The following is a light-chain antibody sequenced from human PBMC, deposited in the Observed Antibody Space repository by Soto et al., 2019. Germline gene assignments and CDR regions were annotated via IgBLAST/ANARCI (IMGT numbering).Light chain of an antibody. J-gene: IGLJ1*01. Sequence: QSALAQPASVSGSPGQSITISCTGTSSGVGGYNYVSWYQQHPGKAPKLIIYEVSNRPSGVSNRFSGSKSGNTASLTISGLQAEVEGDYYCSSYTRGSTYVFGTGTKVTVL. CDR2: EVS. CDR1: SSGVGGYNY. CDR3: SSYTRGSTYV. V-gene: IGLV2-14*01.